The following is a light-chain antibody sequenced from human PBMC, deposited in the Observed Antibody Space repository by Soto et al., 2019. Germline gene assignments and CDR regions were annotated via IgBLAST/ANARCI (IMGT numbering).Light chain of an antibody. CDR1: QSVTSDY. CDR2: AIS. CDR3: QQHSSSPWT. Sequence: EIVLTQSPGTLSLSPGESAALSCRASQSVTSDYLVWYRQKPGQAPRLLIYAISSRAAGIPDRFSGSGSGTDFTLTITRLEPEDSAVYYCQQHSSSPWTFGQGTGVEV. J-gene: IGKJ1*01. V-gene: IGKV3-20*01.